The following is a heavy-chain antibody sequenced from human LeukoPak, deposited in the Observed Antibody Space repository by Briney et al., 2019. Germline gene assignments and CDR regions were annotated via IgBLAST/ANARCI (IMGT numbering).Heavy chain of an antibody. D-gene: IGHD6-19*01. CDR1: GFTFSSYS. V-gene: IGHV3-48*02. CDR3: ARSKGSSGWPNWFDP. Sequence: GGSLRLSCVASGFTFSSYSMTWVRQAPGKGLEWVSYISSSSSTIYYADSVKGRFTISRDNAKNSLYLQMNSLRDEDTAVYYCARSKGSSGWPNWFDPWGQGTLVTVSS. J-gene: IGHJ5*02. CDR2: ISSSSSTI.